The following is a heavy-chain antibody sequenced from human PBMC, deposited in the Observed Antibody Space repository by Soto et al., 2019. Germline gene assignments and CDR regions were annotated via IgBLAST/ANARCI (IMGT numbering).Heavy chain of an antibody. CDR3: ASLQTMMVVEHLDY. Sequence: QVQLVESGGGLVKPGGSLRLSCAASGITFSDYYMSWIRQAPGKGLEWVSYISGSGSIVYYADSVKGRFTISRDNAKHSLYLQINSLRADDTAVYYCASLQTMMVVEHLDYWGQGTLVTVSS. CDR2: ISGSGSIV. D-gene: IGHD2-15*01. J-gene: IGHJ4*02. V-gene: IGHV3-11*01. CDR1: GITFSDYY.